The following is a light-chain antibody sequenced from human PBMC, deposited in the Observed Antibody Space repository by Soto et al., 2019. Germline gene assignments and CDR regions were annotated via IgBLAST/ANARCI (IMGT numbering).Light chain of an antibody. J-gene: IGKJ4*01. V-gene: IGKV1-5*01. Sequence: DIQMTQSPSTLSASVGDRVTITCRASQSVRSWLAWYQQEPGRAPKFLIYDASSLESGVPSRFSGSASGTEFTLTISNLQPDDFATYYCQQYDNYPLTFGGGTRWIS. CDR3: QQYDNYPLT. CDR1: QSVRSW. CDR2: DAS.